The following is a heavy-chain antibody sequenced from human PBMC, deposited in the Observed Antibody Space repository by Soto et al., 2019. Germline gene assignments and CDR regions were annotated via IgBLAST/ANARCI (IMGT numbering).Heavy chain of an antibody. V-gene: IGHV1-69*13. CDR1: GDTFNSYA. CDR2: IIPIFHTA. Sequence: ASVKVSCKASGDTFNSYAISWVRRAPGQGLEWMGGIIPIFHTANYAQKFQARVTMTADESARTAYMELSGLRSEDTAVYYCARDRRTFDIWGQGKMVTVSS. J-gene: IGHJ3*02. CDR3: ARDRRTFDI.